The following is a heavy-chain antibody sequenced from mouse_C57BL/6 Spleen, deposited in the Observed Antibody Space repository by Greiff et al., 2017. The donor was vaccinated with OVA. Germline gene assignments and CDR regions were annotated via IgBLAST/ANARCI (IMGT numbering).Heavy chain of an antibody. CDR3: TSEEVSFFDY. CDR2: ISSGGDYI. Sequence: EVKVVESGEGLVKPGGSLKLSCAASGFTFSSYAMSWVRQTPEKRLEWVAYISSGGDYIYYADNVKGRFTISRDNARNTLYLQMSSLKSEDTAIYYCTSEEVSFFDYWGQGTTLTVSS. J-gene: IGHJ2*01. CDR1: GFTFSSYA. V-gene: IGHV5-9-1*02. D-gene: IGHD1-3*01.